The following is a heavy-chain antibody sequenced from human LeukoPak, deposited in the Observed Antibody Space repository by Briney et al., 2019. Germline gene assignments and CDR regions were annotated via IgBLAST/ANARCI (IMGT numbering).Heavy chain of an antibody. D-gene: IGHD6-6*01. CDR1: GFTFSSYS. CDR2: ISSSSSTI. CDR3: AREEYSSSYYFDY. V-gene: IGHV3-48*01. Sequence: GGSLRLSCAASGFTFSSYSMNWVRQAPGKGLEWVSYISSSSSTIYYADSVEGRFTISRDNAKNSLYLQMNSLRAEDTAVYYCAREEYSSSYYFDYWGQGTLVTVSS. J-gene: IGHJ4*02.